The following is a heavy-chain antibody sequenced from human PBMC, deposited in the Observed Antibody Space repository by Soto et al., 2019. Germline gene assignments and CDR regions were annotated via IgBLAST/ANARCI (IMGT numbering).Heavy chain of an antibody. CDR2: INHSGST. J-gene: IGHJ5*02. CDR1: GGSFSGYY. CDR3: ARGRGPGHLRVTYYDFWSGYYRWFDP. Sequence: KPSETLSFTCAVYGGSFSGYYWSWIRQPPGKGLEWIGEINHSGSTNYNPSLKSRVTISVDTSKNQFSLKLSSVTAADTAVYYCARGRGPGHLRVTYYDFWSGYYRWFDPWGQGTLVTVSS. D-gene: IGHD3-3*01. V-gene: IGHV4-34*01.